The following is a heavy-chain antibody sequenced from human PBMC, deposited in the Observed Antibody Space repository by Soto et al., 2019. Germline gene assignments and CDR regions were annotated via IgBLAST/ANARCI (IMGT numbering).Heavy chain of an antibody. D-gene: IGHD2-21*02. V-gene: IGHV3-74*01. CDR2: INSDGGST. CDR3: TRGGAYCGGDCYLAEY. J-gene: IGHJ4*02. Sequence: EVQLVESGGGLVQPGGSLRLSCAASGFTFSTYWMHWVRQAPGKGLVWVSRINSDGGSTSYADSVKGRFTVSRDNAKNPLYLQMNSLRAEDTAVYYCTRGGAYCGGDCYLAEYWGQGRLVTVSS. CDR1: GFTFSTYW.